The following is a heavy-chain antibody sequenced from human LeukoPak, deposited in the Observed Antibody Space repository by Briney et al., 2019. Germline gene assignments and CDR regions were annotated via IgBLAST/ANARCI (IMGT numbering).Heavy chain of an antibody. J-gene: IGHJ4*02. CDR2: IYYSGST. CDR3: ARGLRFLEWLFFDY. D-gene: IGHD3-3*01. CDR1: GGSISSYY. Sequence: KPSETLSLTCTVSGGSISSYYWSWIRQPPGKGLEWIGYIYYSGSTNYNPSLKSRVTISVDTSKNQFSLKLSSVTAADTAVYYCARGLRFLEWLFFDYWGQGTLVTVSS. V-gene: IGHV4-59*01.